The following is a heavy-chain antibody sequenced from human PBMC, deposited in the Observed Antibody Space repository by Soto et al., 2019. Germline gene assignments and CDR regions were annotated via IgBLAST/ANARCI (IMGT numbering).Heavy chain of an antibody. CDR3: AIEHSSNSGHY. J-gene: IGHJ4*02. V-gene: IGHV1-2*02. Sequence: ASVKVSCKASGYTFSGYYMYWVRQAPGQGLEWMGWINPNSGGTNYAQKFQGRATMTRATSISTAYMELRRLRSDDTAVYYCAIEHSSNSGHYWGQGTLVTVSS. D-gene: IGHD6-13*01. CDR2: INPNSGGT. CDR1: GYTFSGYY.